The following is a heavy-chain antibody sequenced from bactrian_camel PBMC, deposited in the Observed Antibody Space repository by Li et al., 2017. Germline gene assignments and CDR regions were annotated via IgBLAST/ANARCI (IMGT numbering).Heavy chain of an antibody. V-gene: IGHV3S1*01. J-gene: IGHJ4*01. CDR1: GNTERPDW. CDR2: IFTGGIGT. D-gene: IGHD6*01. CDR3: AADVRGWGCTVRAGRIRTTPFNY. Sequence: HVQLVESGGGSVQSGGSLRLSCAASGNTERPDWMGWFRQAPGKEREGVAAIFTGGIGTYYADSVTGRFTITQDKAKNTVYLQMNNLTLEDTALYFCAADVRGWGCTVRAGRIRTTPFNYWGQGTQVTVS.